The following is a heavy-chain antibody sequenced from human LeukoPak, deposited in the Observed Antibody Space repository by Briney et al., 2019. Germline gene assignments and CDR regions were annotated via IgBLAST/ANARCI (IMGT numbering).Heavy chain of an antibody. Sequence: PGGSLRLSCAASGFTFSSYEMNWVRQAPGKGLEWVSYISSSGSTIYYADSVKGRFTISRDNAKNSLYLQMNSLRAEDTAVYYCARAGYGGKISRFGYWGQGTLVTVSS. CDR3: ARAGYGGKISRFGY. D-gene: IGHD4-23*01. CDR1: GFTFSSYE. V-gene: IGHV3-48*03. CDR2: ISSSGSTI. J-gene: IGHJ4*02.